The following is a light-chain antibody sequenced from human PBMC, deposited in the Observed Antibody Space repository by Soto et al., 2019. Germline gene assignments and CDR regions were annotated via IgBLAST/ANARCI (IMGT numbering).Light chain of an antibody. CDR1: QYINSY. Sequence: DIQLTQSPSFLSASVGDRVIITCRASQYINSYLAWYQQKPGTAPKLLIYAASALHTGVPSRFSGSGSGTEFTLTISSLQPEDFATYYCHQLNTFPRTFGQGTKVDIK. V-gene: IGKV1-9*01. CDR2: AAS. J-gene: IGKJ1*01. CDR3: HQLNTFPRT.